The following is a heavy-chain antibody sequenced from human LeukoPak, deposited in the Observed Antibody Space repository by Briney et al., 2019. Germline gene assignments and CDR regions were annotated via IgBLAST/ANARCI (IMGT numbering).Heavy chain of an antibody. J-gene: IGHJ3*02. V-gene: IGHV4-59*08. D-gene: IGHD4-17*01. CDR1: GGSMSSHY. CDR3: ARLKGTDDYGDYEGAFDI. Sequence: SETLSLTCTVSGGSMSSHYWSWIRQPRGRGVECIGYIYYSGRTNSNPSLQSRVTISADTSKTQFSLKLRSVTAADTAVYYCARLKGTDDYGDYEGAFDIWGQGTMVTVSS. CDR2: IYYSGRT.